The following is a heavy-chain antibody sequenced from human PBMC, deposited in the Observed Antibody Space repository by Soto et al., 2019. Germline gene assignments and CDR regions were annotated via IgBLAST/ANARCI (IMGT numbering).Heavy chain of an antibody. CDR1: GFTFSSYA. CDR3: AKAKYSSSSTRGYYYYGMDV. D-gene: IGHD6-6*01. V-gene: IGHV3-30*04. Sequence: GGSLRLSCAASGFTFSSYAMHWVRQAPGKGLEWVAVISYDGSNKYYADSVKGRFTISRDNSKNTLYLQMNSLRAEDTAVYYCAKAKYSSSSTRGYYYYGMDVWGQGTTVTVSS. CDR2: ISYDGSNK. J-gene: IGHJ6*02.